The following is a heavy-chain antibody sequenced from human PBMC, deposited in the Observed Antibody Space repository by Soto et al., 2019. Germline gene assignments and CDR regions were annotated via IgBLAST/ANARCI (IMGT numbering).Heavy chain of an antibody. D-gene: IGHD6-6*01. V-gene: IGHV4-34*01. J-gene: IGHJ6*02. CDR1: GGSFSGYY. CDR3: ARGSIAARRMGYYYYAMDV. Sequence: SETLSLTCAVYGGSFSGYYWSWIRQPPGKGLEWIGEINHSGSTNYNPSLQSRVTISVDTSKNQFSLTLSSVTAADTAVYYCARGSIAARRMGYYYYAMDVWGQGTTVTVS. CDR2: INHSGST.